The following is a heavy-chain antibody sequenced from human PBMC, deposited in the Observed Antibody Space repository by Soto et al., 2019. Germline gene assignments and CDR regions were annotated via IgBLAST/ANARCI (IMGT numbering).Heavy chain of an antibody. CDR3: ARDRGVAPPVAGNTHYYYYMDV. Sequence: QDQLVQSGVEVKKPGASVKVSCKASGYSFTNYGITWVRQAPGQGFEWKGWISAYNGNTNYAQKFQGRVTMTTDASTSTAYLELRSLRSDGTAVYYCARDRGVAPPVAGNTHYYYYMDVWGKGTTVTVSS. D-gene: IGHD6-19*01. V-gene: IGHV1-18*01. J-gene: IGHJ6*03. CDR1: GYSFTNYG. CDR2: ISAYNGNT.